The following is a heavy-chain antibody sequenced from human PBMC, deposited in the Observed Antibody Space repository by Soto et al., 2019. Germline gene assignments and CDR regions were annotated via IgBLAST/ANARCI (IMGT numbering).Heavy chain of an antibody. Sequence: SETLSLTFNVSSGSISGYYCIWIVQPPGKGLEWIAYIHFSGKTSYSPSLKSRVIISLDTSKNQFSLKLNSVTAADTAVYYCARHMDTTGNEAFESWGQGVLVTVSS. CDR1: SGSISGYY. D-gene: IGHD1-1*01. CDR2: IHFSGKT. CDR3: ARHMDTTGNEAFES. V-gene: IGHV4-59*08. J-gene: IGHJ4*02.